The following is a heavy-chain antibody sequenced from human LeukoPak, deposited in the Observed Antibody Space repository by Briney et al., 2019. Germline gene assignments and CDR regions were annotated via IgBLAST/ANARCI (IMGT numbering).Heavy chain of an antibody. J-gene: IGHJ4*02. CDR2: FDPEDGET. V-gene: IGHV1-24*01. CDR3: ATARHSSGYYPFDY. Sequence: ASVKVSCKVSGYTLTELSMHWVRQAPGKGLEWMGGFDPEDGETIYAQKFQGRVTMTEDTSTDTAYMELSSLRSEGTAVYYCATARHSSGYYPFDYWGQGTLVTVSS. CDR1: GYTLTELS. D-gene: IGHD3-22*01.